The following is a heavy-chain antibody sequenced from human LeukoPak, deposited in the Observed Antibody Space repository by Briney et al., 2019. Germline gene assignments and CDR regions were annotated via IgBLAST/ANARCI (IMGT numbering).Heavy chain of an antibody. Sequence: PTGGSLILSCAAPGFTLGDYGMSWVRQGPGKGQEWVSGINWYGGRPAYADSVNGRFTISRDNAKNSMYLQMQSLRAEDTALYYCATGQYQLLYGYYYMDVWGKGTTVTVSS. V-gene: IGHV3-20*04. CDR3: ATGQYQLLYGYYYMDV. J-gene: IGHJ6*03. CDR2: INWYGGRP. CDR1: GFTLGDYG. D-gene: IGHD2-2*02.